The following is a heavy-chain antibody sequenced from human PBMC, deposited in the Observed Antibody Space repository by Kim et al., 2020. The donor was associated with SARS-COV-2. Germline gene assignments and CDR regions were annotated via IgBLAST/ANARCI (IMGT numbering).Heavy chain of an antibody. D-gene: IGHD3-3*01. V-gene: IGHV3-30*18. CDR1: GFTFSSYG. CDR2: ISYDGSNK. CDR3: AKDWASYYDFWSGYYRGGYYYGMDV. Sequence: GGSLRLSCAASGFTFSSYGMHWVRQAPGKGLEWVAVISYDGSNKYYADSVKGRFTISRDNSKHTLYLQMNSLRAEDTAVYYCAKDWASYYDFWSGYYRGGYYYGMDVWGQGTTVTVSS. J-gene: IGHJ6*02.